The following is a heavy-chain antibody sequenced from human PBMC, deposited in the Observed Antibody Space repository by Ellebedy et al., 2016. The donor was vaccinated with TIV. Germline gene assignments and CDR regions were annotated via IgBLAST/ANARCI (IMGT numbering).Heavy chain of an antibody. CDR2: ISYDGGTR. CDR1: GFTFGEYG. D-gene: IGHD4-11*01. J-gene: IGHJ6*02. CDR3: AKGSKLAGPNFYYYGMDV. Sequence: GESLKISCVGSGFTFGEYGLHSVRQAPGKGLEWVTVISYDGGTRHDADSVKGRFTVSRDNSKDTVYLQMNSLRIEDTAVYFCAKGSKLAGPNFYYYGMDVWGQGTTVIVSS. V-gene: IGHV3-30*18.